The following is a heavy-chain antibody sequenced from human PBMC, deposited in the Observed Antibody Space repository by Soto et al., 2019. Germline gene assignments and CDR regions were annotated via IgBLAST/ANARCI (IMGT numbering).Heavy chain of an antibody. CDR3: AKASSSGYYYYFDY. Sequence: PGGSLRLSCAASGFTFDDYAMHWVRQAPGKGLEWVSGISWNSGSIGYADSVKGRFTISRDNAKNSLYLQMNSLRAEDTALYYCAKASSSGYYYYFDYWGQGTQVTVSS. J-gene: IGHJ4*02. V-gene: IGHV3-9*01. CDR2: ISWNSGSI. CDR1: GFTFDDYA. D-gene: IGHD3-22*01.